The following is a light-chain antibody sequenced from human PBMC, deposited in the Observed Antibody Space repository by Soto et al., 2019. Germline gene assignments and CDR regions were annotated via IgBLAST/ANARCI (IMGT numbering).Light chain of an antibody. Sequence: QSALTQPASVSGSPGQSITISCTGPSSDIRDYDYVSWHQQHPGKAPKLMIYDVSNRPSGVSNRFSGSKSGNTASLSISVLQAEDEADYYCSSSTTRGLYVFGAGTKVTVL. CDR2: DVS. J-gene: IGLJ1*01. CDR1: SSDIRDYDY. CDR3: SSSTTRGLYV. V-gene: IGLV2-14*03.